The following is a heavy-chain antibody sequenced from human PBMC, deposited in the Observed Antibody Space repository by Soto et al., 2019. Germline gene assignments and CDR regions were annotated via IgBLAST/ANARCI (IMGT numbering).Heavy chain of an antibody. CDR1: GGSSSSYY. CDR3: AREGEGAGGLDY. CDR2: IYYSGST. D-gene: IGHD3-10*01. J-gene: IGHJ4*02. Sequence: LETLSLTCTVSGGSSSSYYWSWIRQPPGKGLEWIGYIYYSGSTNYNPSLKSRVTISVDTSKNQFSLKLSSVTAADTAVYYCAREGEGAGGLDYWGQGTLVTVS. V-gene: IGHV4-59*01.